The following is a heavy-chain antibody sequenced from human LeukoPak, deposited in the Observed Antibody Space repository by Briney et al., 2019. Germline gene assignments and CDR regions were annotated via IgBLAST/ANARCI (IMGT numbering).Heavy chain of an antibody. V-gene: IGHV4-39*01. CDR1: GASISSSDHW. CDR2: IYHSGSI. Sequence: SETLSLTCSASGASISSSDHWWAWIRQSPGLGMEWIISIYHSGSIYYTPSVKRRLTISVETSRNQFSLRLNSLTAAETAVYYCARQIATGLWAFDSWGQGSLVTVTS. J-gene: IGHJ5*01. CDR3: ARQIATGLWAFDS. D-gene: IGHD1-26*01.